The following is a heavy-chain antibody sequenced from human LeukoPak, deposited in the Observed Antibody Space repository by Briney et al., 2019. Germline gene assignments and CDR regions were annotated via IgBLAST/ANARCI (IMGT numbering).Heavy chain of an antibody. CDR3: ARHYDSSGYPDY. J-gene: IGHJ4*02. V-gene: IGHV4-59*01. Sequence: PSETLSLTCTVSGGSISSYYWSWIRQPPGKGLEWIGYIYYSGSTNYNPSLKSRVTISVDTSKNQFSLKLSSVPAADTAVYYCARHYDSSGYPDYWGQGTLVTVSS. CDR1: GGSISSYY. D-gene: IGHD3-22*01. CDR2: IYYSGST.